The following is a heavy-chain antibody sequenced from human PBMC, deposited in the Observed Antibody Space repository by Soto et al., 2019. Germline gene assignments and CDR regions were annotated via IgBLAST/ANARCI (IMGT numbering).Heavy chain of an antibody. CDR3: ARGQGVVVAAIRYYGMDV. D-gene: IGHD2-15*01. V-gene: IGHV4-34*01. Sequence: TLSLTCAAYGGSFSGYYWSWIRQPPGKGLEWIGEINHSGSTNYNPSLKSRVTISVDTSKNQFSLKLSSVTAADTAVYYCARGQGVVVAAIRYYGMDVWGQGTTVTVSS. CDR1: GGSFSGYY. J-gene: IGHJ6*02. CDR2: INHSGST.